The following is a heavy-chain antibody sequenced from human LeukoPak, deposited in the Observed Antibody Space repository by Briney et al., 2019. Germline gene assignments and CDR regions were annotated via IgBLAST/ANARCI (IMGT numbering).Heavy chain of an antibody. J-gene: IGHJ6*03. CDR1: GYTFTSYC. Sequence: ASVKVSCKASGYTFTSYCISWVRQAPGQGREGMGWISAYNGNTNYAQKLQGRVTMTTDTSTSTAYMELRSLRSDDTAVYYCARAPRITIFGVPQFFVYMDVWGKGTTVTVSS. CDR2: ISAYNGNT. D-gene: IGHD3-3*01. CDR3: ARAPRITIFGVPQFFVYMDV. V-gene: IGHV1-18*01.